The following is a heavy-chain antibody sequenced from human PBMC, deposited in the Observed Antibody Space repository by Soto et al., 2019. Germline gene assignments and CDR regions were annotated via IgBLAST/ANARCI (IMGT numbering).Heavy chain of an antibody. Sequence: GESLKISCKGSGYSFTSYWISWVRQMPGKGLEWMGRIDPSDSYTNYSPSFQGHVTISADKSISTAYLQWSSLKASDTAMYYCAIGVVVVADRGTYYYGMDVWRQGTTVTVSS. V-gene: IGHV5-10-1*01. CDR1: GYSFTSYW. CDR3: AIGVVVVADRGTYYYGMDV. CDR2: IDPSDSYT. D-gene: IGHD2-15*01. J-gene: IGHJ6*02.